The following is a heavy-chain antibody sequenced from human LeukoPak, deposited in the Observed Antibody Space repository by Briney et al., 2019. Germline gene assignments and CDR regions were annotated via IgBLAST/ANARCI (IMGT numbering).Heavy chain of an antibody. CDR2: IYTSGST. Sequence: SETLYLTCTVSGGSISSYYWSWIRQPAGKGLEWIGRIYTSGSTNYNPSLKSRVTISVDTSKNQFSLKLSSVTAADTAVYYCARDTITFGGVIAQYYFDYWGQGTLVTVSS. D-gene: IGHD3-16*02. CDR3: ARDTITFGGVIAQYYFDY. V-gene: IGHV4-4*07. J-gene: IGHJ4*02. CDR1: GGSISSYY.